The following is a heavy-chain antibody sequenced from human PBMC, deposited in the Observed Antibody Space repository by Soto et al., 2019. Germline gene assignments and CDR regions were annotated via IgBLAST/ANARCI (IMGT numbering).Heavy chain of an antibody. V-gene: IGHV3-23*01. CDR3: AKDQYVVVTTNWFDP. D-gene: IGHD2-21*02. CDR1: GFTFSSYA. CDR2: ISGSGGST. Sequence: EVQLLESGGDLVQPGGSLRLSCAASGFTFSSYAMSWVRQAPGKGLEWVSTISGSGGSTYYADSVKGRFTISRDNSXXTLYLQMNSLRAEDTAVYYCAKDQYVVVTTNWFDPWGQGTLVTVSS. J-gene: IGHJ5*02.